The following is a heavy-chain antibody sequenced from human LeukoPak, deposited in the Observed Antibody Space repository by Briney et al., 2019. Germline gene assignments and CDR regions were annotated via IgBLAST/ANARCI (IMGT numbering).Heavy chain of an antibody. CDR2: IYYSGTT. J-gene: IGHJ4*02. CDR3: ARGSGHY. Sequence: SQSLSLTCTVSGGSTSSGDYFWSWIRQPPGKGLEWIGYIYYSGTTYYNPSLKSRVTISVDTSKNQFSLKLSSVTAADTAVYYCARGSGHYWGQGTLVTVSS. D-gene: IGHD3-10*01. CDR1: GGSTSSGDYF. V-gene: IGHV4-30-4*01.